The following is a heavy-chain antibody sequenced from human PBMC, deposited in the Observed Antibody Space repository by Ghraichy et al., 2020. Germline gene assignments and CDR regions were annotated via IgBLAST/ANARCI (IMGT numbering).Heavy chain of an antibody. D-gene: IGHD5-12*01. J-gene: IGHJ4*02. Sequence: VGSLRLSCAASGFTFSTYWMSWVRQAPGKGLEWVANIKQDGSEKYYVDSVKGRFTISRDNAKNSLYLQMNSLRAEDTAVYYCARSMATITRVIGYWGQGTLVTVSS. V-gene: IGHV3-7*01. CDR2: IKQDGSEK. CDR3: ARSMATITRVIGY. CDR1: GFTFSTYW.